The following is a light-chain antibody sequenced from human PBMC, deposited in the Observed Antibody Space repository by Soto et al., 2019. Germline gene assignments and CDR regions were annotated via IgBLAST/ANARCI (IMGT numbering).Light chain of an antibody. CDR1: NIGSYN. V-gene: IGLV3-21*02. CDR3: QVWDTTSDHFF. Sequence: SYELSQPPSVSVAPGQTARITCGGNNIGSYNVHWYQQKPGLAPVLVVYDDRDRPSGIPERFSGSNSGNTAALTIRRVEAGDEADYYCQVWDTTSDHFFFGTGTKGT. CDR2: DDR. J-gene: IGLJ1*01.